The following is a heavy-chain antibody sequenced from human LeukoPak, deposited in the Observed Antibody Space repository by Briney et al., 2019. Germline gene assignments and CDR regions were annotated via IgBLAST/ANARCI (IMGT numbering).Heavy chain of an antibody. CDR2: ISYDGSNK. Sequence: GGSLRLSCAASGFTFSSYGMHWVRQAPGKGLEWVAVISYDGSNKYYADSVKGRFTISRDNSKNTLYLQMNSLRAEDTAVYYCAKDKLWSDYYGSEPSQYFDYWGQGTLVTVSS. J-gene: IGHJ4*02. CDR1: GFTFSSYG. CDR3: AKDKLWSDYYGSEPSQYFDY. V-gene: IGHV3-30*18. D-gene: IGHD3-10*01.